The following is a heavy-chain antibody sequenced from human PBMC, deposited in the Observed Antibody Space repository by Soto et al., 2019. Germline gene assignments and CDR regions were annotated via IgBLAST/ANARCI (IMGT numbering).Heavy chain of an antibody. CDR2: INPNSGGT. D-gene: IGHD3-3*01. CDR3: ARDGYDFWSGYLDYYYYGMDV. CDR1: GYTFTGYY. Sequence: ASVKVSCKASGYTFTGYYMHWVRQAPGQGLEWMGWINPNSGGTNYAQKFQGWVTMTRDTSISTAYMELSRLRSDDTAVYYCARDGYDFWSGYLDYYYYGMDVWGQGTTVTVSS. J-gene: IGHJ6*02. V-gene: IGHV1-2*04.